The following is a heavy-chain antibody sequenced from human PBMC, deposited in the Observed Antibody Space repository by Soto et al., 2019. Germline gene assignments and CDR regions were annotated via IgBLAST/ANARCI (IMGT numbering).Heavy chain of an antibody. CDR2: IYYNVNT. J-gene: IGHJ4*02. CDR1: GGSISSYY. V-gene: IGHV4-59*01. D-gene: IGHD5-12*01. CDR3: ARGNSGYDSDFDY. Sequence: SETLCLTCTVSGGSISSYYWSWIRQPPGKGLEWIGYIYYNVNTNYNPSLKSRVTISVDTSKNQFSLKLSSVTAADTAVYYCARGNSGYDSDFDYSGQGTLVSVSS.